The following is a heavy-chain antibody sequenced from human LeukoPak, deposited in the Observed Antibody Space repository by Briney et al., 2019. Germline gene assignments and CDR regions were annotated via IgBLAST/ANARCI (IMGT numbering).Heavy chain of an antibody. Sequence: SETLSLTCAVYGGSFSSYYWGWIRQPPGKGLEWIGSIYYSGSTYYNPSLKSRVTISVDTSKNQFSLKLSSVTAADTAVYYCARNVEMATIVAVIYYFDYWGQRTLVTVSS. D-gene: IGHD5-12*01. CDR3: ARNVEMATIVAVIYYFDY. J-gene: IGHJ4*02. CDR1: GGSFSSYY. CDR2: IYYSGST. V-gene: IGHV4-39*01.